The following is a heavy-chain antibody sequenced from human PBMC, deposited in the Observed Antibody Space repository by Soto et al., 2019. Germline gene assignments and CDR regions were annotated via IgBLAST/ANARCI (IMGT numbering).Heavy chain of an antibody. Sequence: QVQLVESGGGVVQPGTSLRLSCEASGFSFSGYGMHWVRQAPDKGLEWVAIISYDGGNRYYAESVKGRFTISRDNSKNTVFLEMNSLRSEDTAMYYCAKTLLLYSGSNDDSWGQGTQVTVTS. J-gene: IGHJ5*02. V-gene: IGHV3-30*18. D-gene: IGHD1-26*01. CDR1: GFSFSGYG. CDR2: ISYDGGNR. CDR3: AKTLLLYSGSNDDS.